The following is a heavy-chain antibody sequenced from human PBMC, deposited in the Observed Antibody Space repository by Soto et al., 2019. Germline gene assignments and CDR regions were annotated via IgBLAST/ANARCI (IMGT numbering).Heavy chain of an antibody. V-gene: IGHV4-59*01. D-gene: IGHD2-21*02. CDR3: ARVEMGDGDAFDI. CDR2: IYYSGST. CDR1: GGSISSYY. Sequence: PSETLSLTCTVSGGSISSYYWSWIRQPPGKGLEWIGYIYYSGSTNYNPSLKSRVTISVDTSKNQFSLKLSSVTAADTAVYYCARVEMGDGDAFDIWGQGTMVTVSS. J-gene: IGHJ3*02.